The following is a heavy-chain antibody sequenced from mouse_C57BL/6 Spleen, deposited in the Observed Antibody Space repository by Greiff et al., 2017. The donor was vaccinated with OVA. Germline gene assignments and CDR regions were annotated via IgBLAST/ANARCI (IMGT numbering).Heavy chain of an antibody. V-gene: IGHV1-82*01. J-gene: IGHJ4*01. D-gene: IGHD1-1*01. CDR1: GYAFSSSW. CDR3: ARGYGMEDY. Sequence: VQGVESGPELVKPGASVKISCKASGYAFSSSWMNWVKQRPGKGLEWIGRIYPGDGDTNYNGKFKGKATLTADKSSSTAYMQLSSLTSEDSAVYFCARGYGMEDYWGQGTSVTVSS. CDR2: IYPGDGDT.